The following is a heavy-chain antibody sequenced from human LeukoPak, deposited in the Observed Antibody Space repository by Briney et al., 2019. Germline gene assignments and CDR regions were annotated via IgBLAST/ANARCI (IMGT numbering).Heavy chain of an antibody. V-gene: IGHV3-30*02. J-gene: IGHJ6*03. CDR2: IRYDGNDK. Sequence: GGSLRLSCAASGFTFSYYGIHWVRQAPGKGLEWVAFIRYDGNDKYYAKSVKGRFTISRDTSRNTVSLQMNSLRAEDTAVYYCARDPYSGTYGDTYYYYMDVWGKGTTVTISS. D-gene: IGHD1-26*01. CDR1: GFTFSYYG. CDR3: ARDPYSGTYGDTYYYYMDV.